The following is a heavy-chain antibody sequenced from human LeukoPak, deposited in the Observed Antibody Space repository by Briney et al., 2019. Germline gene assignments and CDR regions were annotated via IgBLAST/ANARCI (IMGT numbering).Heavy chain of an antibody. CDR3: ARAGYCSGGSCDHNWFDP. Sequence: GGSLRLSCAASGFTFSSYAMHWVRQAPGKGLEWVPVISYDGSNKYYADSVKGRFTISRDNSKNTLYLQMNSLRAEDTAVYYCARAGYCSGGSCDHNWFDPWGQGTLVTVSS. CDR2: ISYDGSNK. CDR1: GFTFSSYA. J-gene: IGHJ5*02. V-gene: IGHV3-30-3*01. D-gene: IGHD2-15*01.